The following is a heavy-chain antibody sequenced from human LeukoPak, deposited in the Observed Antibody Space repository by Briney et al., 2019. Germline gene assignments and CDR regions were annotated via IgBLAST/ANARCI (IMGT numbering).Heavy chain of an antibody. Sequence: GGSLRLSCAASGFTFSSYSMNWVRQAPGKGLEWVSSISSSSSYIYYADPVKGRFTISRDNAKNSLYLQMNSLRAEDTAVYYCAKAGSIRFDYWGQGTLVTVSS. J-gene: IGHJ4*02. CDR3: AKAGSIRFDY. CDR1: GFTFSSYS. CDR2: ISSSSSYI. D-gene: IGHD1-26*01. V-gene: IGHV3-21*04.